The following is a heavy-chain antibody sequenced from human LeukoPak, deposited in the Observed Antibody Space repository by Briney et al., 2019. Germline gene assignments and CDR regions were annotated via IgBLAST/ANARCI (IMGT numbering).Heavy chain of an antibody. D-gene: IGHD3-3*01. CDR2: IYYSGST. CDR1: GGSISSSSYY. CDR3: ARQDYDFWSGYYDY. J-gene: IGHJ4*02. Sequence: SETLSLTCTVSGGSISSSSYYWGWIRQPPGKGLEWIGSIYYSGSTYYNPSLKSRVTISVDTSKNQFSLKLSSVTAADTAVYFCARQDYDFWSGYYDYWGQGTLVIVSS. V-gene: IGHV4-39*07.